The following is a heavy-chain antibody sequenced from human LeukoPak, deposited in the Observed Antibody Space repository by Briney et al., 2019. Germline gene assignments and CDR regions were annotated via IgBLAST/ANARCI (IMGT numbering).Heavy chain of an antibody. V-gene: IGHV4-34*01. CDR3: AIPPYDYVWGSYRAFDY. CDR2: INHSGST. J-gene: IGHJ4*02. D-gene: IGHD3-16*02. CDR1: GGSFSGYY. Sequence: KSSETLSLTCAVYGGSFSGYYWSWIRQPPGKGLEWIGEINHSGSTNYNPSLKSRVTISVDTSKNQFSLKLSSVTAADTAVYYCAIPPYDYVWGSYRAFDYWGQGTLVTVSS.